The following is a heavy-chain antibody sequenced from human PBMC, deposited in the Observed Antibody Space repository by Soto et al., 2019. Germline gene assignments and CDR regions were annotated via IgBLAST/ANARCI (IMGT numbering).Heavy chain of an antibody. CDR2: ISSSTGYT. Sequence: PGGSLRLSCAASGLTFSDYYMTWIRQAPGKGLEWISYISSSTGYTNYADSAEGRFTMSRDNAKNSVYLQMNSLRPEDTAVYYCATDDSRVLEYFDYWGQGTLVTVSS. CDR1: GLTFSDYY. J-gene: IGHJ4*02. CDR3: ATDDSRVLEYFDY. D-gene: IGHD3-3*01. V-gene: IGHV3-11*06.